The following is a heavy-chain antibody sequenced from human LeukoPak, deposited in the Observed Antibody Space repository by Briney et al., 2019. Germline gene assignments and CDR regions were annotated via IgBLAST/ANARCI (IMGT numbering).Heavy chain of an antibody. J-gene: IGHJ4*02. V-gene: IGHV1-46*01. CDR1: GYTFTSYY. CDR2: INPSGGST. D-gene: IGHD2-21*02. Sequence: ASVKVSCKASGYTFTSYYMHWVRQAPGQGLEWMGIINPSGGSTSYAQKFQGRVTMTRDTSTSTVYMELSRLRSDDTAVYYCARGEVTSPFAYRAFSDWINWGQGTLVTVSS. CDR3: ARGEVTSPFAYRAFSDWIN.